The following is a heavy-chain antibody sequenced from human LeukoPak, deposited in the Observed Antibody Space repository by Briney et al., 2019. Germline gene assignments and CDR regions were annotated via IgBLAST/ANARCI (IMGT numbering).Heavy chain of an antibody. CDR3: AKDLGTTGTPDY. CDR2: IRYDGSNK. D-gene: IGHD1-1*01. Sequence: GGSLRLSCAASGFTFSSYGMHWVRQAPGKGLEWVAFIRYDGSNKYYAGSVKGRFTISRDNSKNTLYLQMNSPRAEDTAVYYCAKDLGTTGTPDYWGQGTLVTVSS. J-gene: IGHJ4*02. CDR1: GFTFSSYG. V-gene: IGHV3-30*02.